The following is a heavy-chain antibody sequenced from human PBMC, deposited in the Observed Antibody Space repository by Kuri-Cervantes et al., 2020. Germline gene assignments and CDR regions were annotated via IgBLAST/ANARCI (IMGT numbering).Heavy chain of an antibody. CDR1: GGSISSGGYY. CDR3: AREGSSGSYYPN. D-gene: IGHD3-10*01. J-gene: IGHJ4*02. V-gene: IGHV4-31*03. Sequence: SETLSLTCTVSGGSISSGGYYWSWIRQHPGKGLEWIGYIYYSGSTYYNPSLKSRVTISVDRSKNQFSLKLSSVTAADTAVYYCAREGSSGSYYPNWGQGTLVTVSS. CDR2: IYYSGST.